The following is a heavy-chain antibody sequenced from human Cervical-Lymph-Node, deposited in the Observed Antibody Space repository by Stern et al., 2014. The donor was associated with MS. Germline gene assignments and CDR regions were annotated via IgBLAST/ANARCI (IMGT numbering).Heavy chain of an antibody. D-gene: IGHD1/OR15-1a*01. Sequence: EVQLLESGGGLVKPGGSLRLSCAASGFTFSSYTMNWVRQAPGKGLEWVSAIGSSSDYIYYADSVKGRFTISRDNAKNSLYLQMNSLRAEDTAVYYCAREGGLEQPPDCWGQGTLVTVSS. J-gene: IGHJ4*02. V-gene: IGHV3-21*01. CDR1: GFTFSSYT. CDR3: AREGGLEQPPDC. CDR2: IGSSSDYI.